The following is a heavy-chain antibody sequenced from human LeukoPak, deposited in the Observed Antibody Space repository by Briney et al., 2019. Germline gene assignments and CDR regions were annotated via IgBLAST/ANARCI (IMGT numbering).Heavy chain of an antibody. CDR2: INPNSGGT. CDR3: ARARWQLVPYFDS. CDR1: GYTFIGYY. D-gene: IGHD6-6*01. Sequence: GASLKVSCKASGYTFIGYYMHWVRQAPGQGLEWMGWINPNSGGTNFAQKFQGRVAMTRDTSISTAYLELGSLRSDDTAVYFCARARWQLVPYFDSWGQGTLVTVSS. J-gene: IGHJ4*02. V-gene: IGHV1-2*02.